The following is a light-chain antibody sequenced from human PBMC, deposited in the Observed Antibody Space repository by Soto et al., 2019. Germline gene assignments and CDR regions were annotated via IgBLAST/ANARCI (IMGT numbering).Light chain of an antibody. V-gene: IGKV3-11*01. Sequence: EIVLTQSPATLSLSPGERATLSCRASQSVSSYLAWYQQTPGQAPRLLIYEASNRATGIPARFSGSGSGTDFPLTISSLEPEDFAVYYCQQRSNWPWTFGQGAKVEIK. CDR3: QQRSNWPWT. CDR1: QSVSSY. CDR2: EAS. J-gene: IGKJ1*01.